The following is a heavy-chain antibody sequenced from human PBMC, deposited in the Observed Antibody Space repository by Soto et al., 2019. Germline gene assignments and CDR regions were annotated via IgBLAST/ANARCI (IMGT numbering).Heavy chain of an antibody. J-gene: IGHJ6*02. CDR1: GYTFTSYG. CDR3: ARARRLIIPAAIRGGMDV. D-gene: IGHD2-2*02. CDR2: ISAYNGNT. V-gene: IGHV1-18*01. Sequence: ASVKVSCKASGYTFTSYGISWVRQAPGQGLEWMGWISAYNGNTNYAQKLQGRVTMTTDTSTNTAYMELRSLRSDDTAVYYCARARRLIIPAAIRGGMDVWGQGTTVTVSS.